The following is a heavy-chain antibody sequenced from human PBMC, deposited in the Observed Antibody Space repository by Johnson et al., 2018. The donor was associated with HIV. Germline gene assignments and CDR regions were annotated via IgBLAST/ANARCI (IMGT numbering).Heavy chain of an antibody. D-gene: IGHD1-26*01. CDR2: IKQDGSEK. J-gene: IGHJ3*02. CDR3: AKGMWGHDAFDI. V-gene: IGHV3-7*01. Sequence: MQLVESGGGLVQPGGSLRLSCAASGFTFITYWMSWVRQAPGKGLEWVANIKQDGSEKYYVGSVKGRFTISRDNAKNSLYLQMNSLRAEDTAVYYCAKGMWGHDAFDIWGQGTMVTVSS. CDR1: GFTFITYW.